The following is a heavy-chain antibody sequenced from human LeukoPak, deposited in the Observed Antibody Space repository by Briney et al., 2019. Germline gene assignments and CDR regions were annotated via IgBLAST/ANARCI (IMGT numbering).Heavy chain of an antibody. D-gene: IGHD2-15*01. CDR2: IYHSGST. CDR1: GGSISSSNW. CDR3: VRGYCSGGSCYSYYYYNYMDV. J-gene: IGHJ6*03. Sequence: SETLSLTCAVSGGSISSSNWWSWVRQPPGKGLEWIGEIYHSGSTNYNPSLKSRVTISVDTSKNQFSLKLSSVTAADTAVYYCVRGYCSGGSCYSYYYYNYMDVWGKGTTVTVSS. V-gene: IGHV4-4*02.